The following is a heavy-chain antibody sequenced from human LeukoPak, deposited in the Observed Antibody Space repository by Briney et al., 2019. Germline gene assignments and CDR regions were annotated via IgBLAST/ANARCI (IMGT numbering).Heavy chain of an antibody. J-gene: IGHJ6*02. Sequence: GGSLRLSCAASGFTVSTNYMSWVRQAPGKGLEWVSVIYTSGSTYYADSVKGRFTISRDNSNTLYLQTNSLRAEDTAVFYCARVDCSSTSCYYGMDVWGQGTTVTVSS. D-gene: IGHD2-2*01. V-gene: IGHV3-66*01. CDR2: IYTSGST. CDR1: GFTVSTNY. CDR3: ARVDCSSTSCYYGMDV.